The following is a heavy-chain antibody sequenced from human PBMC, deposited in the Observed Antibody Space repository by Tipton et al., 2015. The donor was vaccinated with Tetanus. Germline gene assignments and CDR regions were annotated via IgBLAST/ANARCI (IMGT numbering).Heavy chain of an antibody. J-gene: IGHJ4*02. CDR2: IKQDGSEK. CDR3: AVGSNYSPFDY. Sequence: SLRLSCAASGFTFSSYWMSWVRQAPGKGLEWVANIKQDGSEKYYVDSVKGRFTISRDNAKNSLYLQMNSLRAEDTAVYYCAVGSNYSPFDYWGQGTLVTVSS. V-gene: IGHV3-7*01. CDR1: GFTFSSYW. D-gene: IGHD4-11*01.